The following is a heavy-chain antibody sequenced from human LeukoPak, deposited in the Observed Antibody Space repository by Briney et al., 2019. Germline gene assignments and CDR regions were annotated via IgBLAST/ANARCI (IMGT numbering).Heavy chain of an antibody. CDR2: IYYSGST. V-gene: IGHV4-39*07. CDR1: GGSISSSSYY. D-gene: IGHD3-10*01. J-gene: IGHJ3*02. Sequence: SETLSLTCTVSGGSISSSSYYWGWIRQPPGKGLEWIGSIYYSGSTYYNPSLKSRVTISVDTSKNQFSLKLSSVTAADTAVYYCASGERLADDAFDIWGQGTMVTVSS. CDR3: ASGERLADDAFDI.